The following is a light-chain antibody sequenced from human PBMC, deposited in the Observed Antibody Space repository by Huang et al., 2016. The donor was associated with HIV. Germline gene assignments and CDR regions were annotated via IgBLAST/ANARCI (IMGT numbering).Light chain of an antibody. J-gene: IGKJ1*01. Sequence: DIQMTQSPSAMSASVGDRVTITCRVTQDTYNYIAWFLQKPGKAPKRLIYGASSLQTGVPSRFSGSGSGTEFTLTINNLQPEDSATYYCLQHKNFHTPTFGQGTKVEIK. CDR2: GAS. CDR3: LQHKNFHTPT. V-gene: IGKV1-17*03. CDR1: QDTYNY.